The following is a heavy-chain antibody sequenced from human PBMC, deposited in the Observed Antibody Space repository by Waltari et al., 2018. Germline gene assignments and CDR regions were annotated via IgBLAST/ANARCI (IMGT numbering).Heavy chain of an antibody. CDR2: IYHSGST. CDR3: ARGYYYGSGPDAFDI. Sequence: QVQLQESGPGLVKPSETLSLTCAVSGYSISSGYYWGWIRQPPGKGLEWSGSIYHSGSTYYNPSLKSRVTISVDTSKNQFSLKLSSVTAADTAVYYCARGYYYGSGPDAFDIWGQGTMVTVSS. CDR1: GYSISSGYY. J-gene: IGHJ3*02. V-gene: IGHV4-38-2*01. D-gene: IGHD3-10*01.